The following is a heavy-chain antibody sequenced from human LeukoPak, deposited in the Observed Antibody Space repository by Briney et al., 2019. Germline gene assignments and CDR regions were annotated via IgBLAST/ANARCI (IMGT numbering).Heavy chain of an antibody. J-gene: IGHJ5*02. Sequence: SETLSLTCTVSGGPISSYYWSWIRQPPGKGLEWIGYVYHSGITYYNPSLKSRVTISVDRSKNQFSLKLSSVTAADTAVYCCARAHPPDGIFGVVIIPNWFDPWGQGTLVTVSS. CDR3: ARAHPPDGIFGVVIIPNWFDP. V-gene: IGHV4-59*12. D-gene: IGHD3-3*01. CDR1: GGPISSYY. CDR2: VYHSGIT.